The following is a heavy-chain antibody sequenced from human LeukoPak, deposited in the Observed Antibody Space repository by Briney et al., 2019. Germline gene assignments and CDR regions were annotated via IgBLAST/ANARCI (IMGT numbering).Heavy chain of an antibody. D-gene: IGHD3-22*01. J-gene: IGHJ6*03. CDR3: ASDPLPYYDSSGYRSYYYYMDV. CDR1: GGTFSSYA. V-gene: IGHV1-69*05. CDR2: IIPIFGTA. Sequence: SVKVSCKASGGTFSSYAISWVRQAPGQGLEWMGGIIPIFGTANYAQKFQGRVTITTDESTSTAYMELSSLRSEDTAVYYCASDPLPYYDSSGYRSYYYYMDVWGKGTTVTVSS.